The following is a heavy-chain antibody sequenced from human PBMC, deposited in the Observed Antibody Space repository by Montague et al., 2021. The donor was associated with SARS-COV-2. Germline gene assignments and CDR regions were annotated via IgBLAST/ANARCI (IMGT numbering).Heavy chain of an antibody. CDR2: ISHDGSNE. CDR1: GFTFRTYG. D-gene: IGHD2-15*01. V-gene: IGHV3-30*18. J-gene: IGHJ5*02. CDR3: AKDLLAGDSIGGPGWFDP. Sequence: LRLSCAASGFTFRTYGVFWVRQAPGEGLEWVAVISHDGSNEYYADSVKGRFTISRDNSKNTLYMQMNSLKPDDTAVYYCAKDLLAGDSIGGPGWFDPWGQGTLVTVSS.